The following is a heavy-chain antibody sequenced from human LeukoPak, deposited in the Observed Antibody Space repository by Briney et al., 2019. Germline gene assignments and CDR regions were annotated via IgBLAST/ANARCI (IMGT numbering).Heavy chain of an antibody. CDR1: GFTFSSYE. Sequence: PGGSLRLSCTASGFTFSSYEMNWVRQAPGKGLEWISYISSDSGSTIYYADSVKDRFTISRDNAKNTVYLQMNSLRAEDTAVYYCAREKGSSNYDSWGQGTLVTVSS. CDR2: ISSDSGSTI. D-gene: IGHD4-11*01. CDR3: AREKGSSNYDS. V-gene: IGHV3-48*03. J-gene: IGHJ5*01.